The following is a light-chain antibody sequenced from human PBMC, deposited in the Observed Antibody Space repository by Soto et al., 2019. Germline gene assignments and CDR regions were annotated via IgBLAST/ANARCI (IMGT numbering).Light chain of an antibody. CDR3: LSYDSSLSGWV. Sequence: QSVLTQPPSVSGAPGQRVTISCTGSSSNIGAGYDVHWYQQLPGTAPKLLIYGNSNRPSGVPDRFSGSKSGTSASLAITGLQADDEADYYCLSYDSSLSGWVFGGGTQLTVL. CDR2: GNS. V-gene: IGLV1-40*01. CDR1: SSNIGAGYD. J-gene: IGLJ3*02.